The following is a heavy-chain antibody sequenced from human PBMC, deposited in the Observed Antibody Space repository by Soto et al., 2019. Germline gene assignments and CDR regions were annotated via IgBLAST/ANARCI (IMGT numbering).Heavy chain of an antibody. CDR1: GFTFRNYA. CDR3: AKDAISGDGIWLMDS. CDR2: LLRSGSSA. Sequence: QPGGSLRLSCAASGFTFRNYAMTWARQAPGKGLEWVSSLLRSGSSAYYADSVRGRFTISSDTSANSLYLQMDNLRAEDTAIYYCAKDAISGDGIWLMDSRGKGTGVTVS. V-gene: IGHV3-23*01. D-gene: IGHD4-17*01. J-gene: IGHJ4*02.